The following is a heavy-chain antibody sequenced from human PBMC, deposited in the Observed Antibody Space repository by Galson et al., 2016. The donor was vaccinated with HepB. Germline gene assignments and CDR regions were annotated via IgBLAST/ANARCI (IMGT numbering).Heavy chain of an antibody. D-gene: IGHD6-19*01. CDR1: GFSFTTSS. Sequence: SVKVSCKASGFSFTTSSVQWVRQARGQRLEWIGWIVVGSGNTISAQKLQERVTITRDMSTSTAYMELSSLSSEDTAVYYCAASYSSDYYYGMDVWGQGTTVTVSS. CDR3: AASYSSDYYYGMDV. CDR2: IVVGSGNT. J-gene: IGHJ6*02. V-gene: IGHV1-58*01.